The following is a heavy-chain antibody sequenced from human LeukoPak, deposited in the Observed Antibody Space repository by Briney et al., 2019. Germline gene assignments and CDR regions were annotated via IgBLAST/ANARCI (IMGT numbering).Heavy chain of an antibody. V-gene: IGHV4-34*01. Sequence: SETLSLTCAVYGGSFSGYYWSWIRQPPGKGLEWIGEINHSGSTNYNPSLKSRVTMSVDTSKNQFSLKLSSVTAADTAVYYCARSAPLYYYYGMDVWGQGTTVTVSS. CDR2: INHSGST. CDR1: GGSFSGYY. J-gene: IGHJ6*02. CDR3: ARSAPLYYYYGMDV. D-gene: IGHD6-25*01.